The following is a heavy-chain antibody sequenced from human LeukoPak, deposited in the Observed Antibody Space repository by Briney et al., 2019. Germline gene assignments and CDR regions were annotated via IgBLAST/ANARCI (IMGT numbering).Heavy chain of an antibody. CDR3: ARIPRNYDILTGYYTDY. V-gene: IGHV3-48*04. D-gene: IGHD3-9*01. J-gene: IGHJ4*02. Sequence: PGGSLRLSCAASGFTFSSYSMNWVRQAPGKGLEWVSYISNSGSTIYYADSVKGRFTISRDNAKDSLYLQMNSLRAEDTAVYYCARIPRNYDILTGYYTDYWGQGTLVTVSS. CDR1: GFTFSSYS. CDR2: ISNSGSTI.